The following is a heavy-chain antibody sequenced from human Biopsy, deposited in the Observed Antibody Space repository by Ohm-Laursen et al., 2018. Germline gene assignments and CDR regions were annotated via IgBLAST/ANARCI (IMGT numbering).Heavy chain of an antibody. Sequence: SVKASCKAPGGTFSKYGVNWVRQAPGQGLEWLGGNIPILGTGNYAPMFHGRVTVVADTSTSTATMELRSLRPDDPAVYYCATKLTGYFHHWGQGTLVIVSS. J-gene: IGHJ1*01. V-gene: IGHV1-69*06. CDR2: NIPILGTG. CDR1: GGTFSKYG. D-gene: IGHD3-9*01. CDR3: ATKLTGYFHH.